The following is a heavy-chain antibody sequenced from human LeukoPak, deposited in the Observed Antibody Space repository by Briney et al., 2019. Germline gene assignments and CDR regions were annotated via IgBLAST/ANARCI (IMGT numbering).Heavy chain of an antibody. CDR3: ARANDYGGTLDY. V-gene: IGHV4-31*02. CDR2: IYYSGST. Sequence: GXEWIGYIYYSGSTYYNPSLKSRVTISVDTSKNQFSLKLSSVTAADTAVYYCARANDYGGTLDYWGQGTLVTVSS. D-gene: IGHD4-23*01. J-gene: IGHJ4*02.